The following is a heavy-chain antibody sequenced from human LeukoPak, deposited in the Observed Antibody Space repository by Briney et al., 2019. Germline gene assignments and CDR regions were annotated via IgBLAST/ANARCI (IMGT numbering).Heavy chain of an antibody. Sequence: GGSLRLSCAASGFTFSSYAMSWVRQAPGKGLEWVSAISGSGGSTYYADSVEGRFTISRDNSKNTLYLQMNSLRAEDTAVYYCAKCSGSWYSFADYWGQGTLVTVSS. V-gene: IGHV3-23*01. J-gene: IGHJ4*02. CDR1: GFTFSSYA. CDR2: ISGSGGST. CDR3: AKCSGSWYSFADY. D-gene: IGHD6-13*01.